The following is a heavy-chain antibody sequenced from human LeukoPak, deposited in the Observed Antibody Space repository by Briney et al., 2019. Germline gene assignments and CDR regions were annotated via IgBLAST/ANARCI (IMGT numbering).Heavy chain of an antibody. CDR2: MNPNSGNT. D-gene: IGHD3-10*01. CDR3: ARGQQRGLYYYYYYMDV. J-gene: IGHJ6*03. V-gene: IGHV1-8*01. CDR1: GYTFTSYD. Sequence: GASVKVSCKASGYTFTSYDINWVRQATGQGLEWMGWMNPNSGNTGYAQKFQGRVTMTRNTSISTAYMELSSLRSEDTAVYYCARGQQRGLYYYYYYMDVWGKGTTVTVSS.